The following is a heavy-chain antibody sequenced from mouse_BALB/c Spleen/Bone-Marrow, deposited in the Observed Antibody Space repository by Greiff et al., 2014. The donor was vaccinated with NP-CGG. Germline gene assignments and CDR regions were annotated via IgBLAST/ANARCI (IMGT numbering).Heavy chain of an antibody. Sequence: EVQLQESGAELVKPGASVKLSCTASGFNITDTYMHWVKQRPEQGLEWIGRIDPANGNTKYDPKFQGKATITADTSSNTAYLQLSSLTSEDTAVYYCARWEYYAMDYWGQGTSVTVSS. V-gene: IGHV14-3*02. CDR1: GFNITDTY. D-gene: IGHD4-1*01. CDR2: IDPANGNT. J-gene: IGHJ4*01. CDR3: ARWEYYAMDY.